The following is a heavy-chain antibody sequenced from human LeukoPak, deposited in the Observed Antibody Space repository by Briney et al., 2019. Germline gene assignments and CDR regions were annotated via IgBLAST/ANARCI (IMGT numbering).Heavy chain of an antibody. Sequence: SQTLSLTCTVSGGSISSGAYFWSWIRQLPGQGLEWIGYIHNSGITYFNPSLKSRVSMSVDTSKNQLSLRLSSVTAADTVVYYCARDGRRLEDPLFIGNWFDPWGQGTLVTVSS. D-gene: IGHD3-16*02. CDR3: ARDGRRLEDPLFIGNWFDP. V-gene: IGHV4-31*03. CDR2: IHNSGIT. CDR1: GGSISSGAYF. J-gene: IGHJ5*02.